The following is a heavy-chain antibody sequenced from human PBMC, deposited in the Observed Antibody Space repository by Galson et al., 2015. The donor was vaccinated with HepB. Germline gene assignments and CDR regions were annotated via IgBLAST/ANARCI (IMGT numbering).Heavy chain of an antibody. CDR2: ISSSSSYI. D-gene: IGHD3-9*01. Sequence: SLRLSCAASGFTFSSYSMNWVRQAPGKGLEWVSSISSSSSYIYYADSVKGRFTISRDNAKNSLYLQMNSLRAEDTAEYYCARNSDIPNWFDPWGQGTLVTVSS. J-gene: IGHJ5*02. CDR1: GFTFSSYS. CDR3: ARNSDIPNWFDP. V-gene: IGHV3-21*01.